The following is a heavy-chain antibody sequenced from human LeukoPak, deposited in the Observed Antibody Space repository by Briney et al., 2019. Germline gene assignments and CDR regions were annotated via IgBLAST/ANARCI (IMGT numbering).Heavy chain of an antibody. CDR2: ISYDGSNK. Sequence: GGSLRLSCAASGFTFSSYSMNWVRQAPGKGLEWVAVISYDGSNKYYADSVKGRFTISRDNSKNTLYLQMNSLRAEDTAVYYCALQSVVIRNFDYWGQGTLVTVSS. J-gene: IGHJ4*02. CDR3: ALQSVVIRNFDY. CDR1: GFTFSSYS. D-gene: IGHD3-22*01. V-gene: IGHV3-30*03.